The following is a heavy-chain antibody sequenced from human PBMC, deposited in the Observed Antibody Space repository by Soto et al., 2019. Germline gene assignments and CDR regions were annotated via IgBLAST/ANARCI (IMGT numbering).Heavy chain of an antibody. Sequence: GGSLRLSCAASGFTFSSYAMGWVRQGPGKGLEWVAVVSSGGSTHYADSVRGRFTISRDNSKNTLSLQMNSLTAEDTAVYFCAKRRGAGGHFDYWGQGALVTVSS. CDR2: VSSGGST. D-gene: IGHD2-15*01. J-gene: IGHJ4*02. CDR3: AKRRGAGGHFDY. V-gene: IGHV3-23*01. CDR1: GFTFSSYA.